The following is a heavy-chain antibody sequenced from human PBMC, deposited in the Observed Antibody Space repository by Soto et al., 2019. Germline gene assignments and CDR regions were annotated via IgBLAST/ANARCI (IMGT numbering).Heavy chain of an antibody. V-gene: IGHV3-53*01. J-gene: IGHJ4*02. Sequence: GGSLRLSCAASGFTVSSNYMSWVRQAPGKGLEWVSAIYSGGSTYYADSVKGRFTISRDNSKNTLYLQMNSLRAEDTAVYYCSRERSETYSSGSFDYWYPGALVKVSS. D-gene: IGHD6-19*01. CDR2: IYSGGST. CDR3: SRERSETYSSGSFDY. CDR1: GFTVSSNY.